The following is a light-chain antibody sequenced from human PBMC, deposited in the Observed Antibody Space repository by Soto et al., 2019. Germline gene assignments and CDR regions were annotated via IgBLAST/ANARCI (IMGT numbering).Light chain of an antibody. CDR1: SSDIGHYDY. Sequence: QSVLTQPASVSGSPGQWITISCTGTSSDIGHYDYVSCYQQHPGKPPKLMIYHVTYRPSGVSNRYSGSKSGNSASLTISGLQADDEADYYCCSLTTSHTYVFGSGTKVTVL. CDR3: CSLTTSHTYV. V-gene: IGLV2-14*03. J-gene: IGLJ1*01. CDR2: HVT.